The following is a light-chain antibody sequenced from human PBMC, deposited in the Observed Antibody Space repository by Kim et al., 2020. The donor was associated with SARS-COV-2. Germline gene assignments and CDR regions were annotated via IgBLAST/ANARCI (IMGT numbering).Light chain of an antibody. V-gene: IGKV3-15*01. CDR2: DAS. CDR1: QSVSNK. CDR3: QQYNNWPPIT. J-gene: IGKJ5*01. Sequence: SPGERATLSCRASQSVSNKLAWYQQKPGQAPRLLIYDASTRATGIPARFSGSGSGTEFILTVSSLQSEDFAVYYCQQYNNWPPITFGQGTRLEI.